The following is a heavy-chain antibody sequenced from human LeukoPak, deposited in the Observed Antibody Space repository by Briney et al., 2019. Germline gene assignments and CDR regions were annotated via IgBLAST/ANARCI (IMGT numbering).Heavy chain of an antibody. D-gene: IGHD3-22*01. V-gene: IGHV4-39*01. Sequence: SETLSLTCTVSGGSISSSSYYWGWIRQPPGKGLEWIGSIYYSGSTYYNPSLKSRVTISVDTSKNQFSLKLSSVTAADTAVYYCARYYYDSSGYWVDYWGQGTLVTVSS. CDR1: GGSISSSSYY. CDR2: IYYSGST. CDR3: ARYYYDSSGYWVDY. J-gene: IGHJ4*02.